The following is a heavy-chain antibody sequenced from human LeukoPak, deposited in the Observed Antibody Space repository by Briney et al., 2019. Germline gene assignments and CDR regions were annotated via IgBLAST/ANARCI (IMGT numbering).Heavy chain of an antibody. V-gene: IGHV4-34*01. Sequence: SETLSLTCAVYGGSFSGYYWSWIRQPPGKGLEWIGEINHSGSTNYNPSLKSRVTISVDTSKNQFSLKLSSVTAADTAVYDCARDRGIATAGTSGYWGQGTLVTVSS. CDR2: INHSGST. D-gene: IGHD6-13*01. CDR3: ARDRGIATAGTSGY. J-gene: IGHJ4*02. CDR1: GGSFSGYY.